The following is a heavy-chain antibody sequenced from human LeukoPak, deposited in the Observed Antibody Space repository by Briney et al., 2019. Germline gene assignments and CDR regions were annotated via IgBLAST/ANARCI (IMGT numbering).Heavy chain of an antibody. V-gene: IGHV4-59*01. J-gene: IGHJ4*02. CDR3: ARGQGVAAPAFDY. CDR1: GGSISNYY. Sequence: SETLSLTCSVSGGSISNYYWNWIRQPPGKGLGWIGYSFYSGSSNYNPSLKSRVTISVDTSKNQFSLKLSSVTAVDTAVYYCARGQGVAAPAFDYWGQGTLVTVSS. D-gene: IGHD2-15*01. CDR2: SFYSGSS.